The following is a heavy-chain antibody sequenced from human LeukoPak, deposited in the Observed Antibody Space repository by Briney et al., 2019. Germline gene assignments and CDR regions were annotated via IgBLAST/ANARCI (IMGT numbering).Heavy chain of an antibody. CDR1: GGSISSGGYY. Sequence: PPETLSLTCTVSGGSISSGGYYWSWIRQHPGKGLEWIGYIYYSGSTYYNPSLKSRVTISVDTSKNQFSLKLSSVTAADTAVYYCAREGGGETYYDFWSGYSGHPLGLYYFDYWGQGTLVTVSS. CDR3: AREGGGETYYDFWSGYSGHPLGLYYFDY. J-gene: IGHJ4*02. V-gene: IGHV4-31*03. D-gene: IGHD3-3*01. CDR2: IYYSGST.